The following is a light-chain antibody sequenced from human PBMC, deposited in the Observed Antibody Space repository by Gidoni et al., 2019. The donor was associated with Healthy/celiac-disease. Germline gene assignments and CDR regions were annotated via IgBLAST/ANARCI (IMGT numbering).Light chain of an antibody. CDR3: QQRSNWPRT. J-gene: IGKJ2*01. CDR1: QSVSSY. V-gene: IGKV3-11*01. Sequence: DIVLTQSPATLSLSPGERATLSCRASQSVSSYLAWYQQNPGQAPRLLIYDASNRATGIPARFSGSGSGTDFTLTISSLEPEDFAVYYCQQRSNWPRTFGQGTKLEIK. CDR2: DAS.